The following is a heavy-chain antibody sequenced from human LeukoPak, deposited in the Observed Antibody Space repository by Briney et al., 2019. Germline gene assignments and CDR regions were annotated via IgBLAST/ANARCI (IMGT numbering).Heavy chain of an antibody. CDR2: VKKDDTYR. J-gene: IGHJ4*02. D-gene: IGHD3-3*02. CDR3: VRDDDIYGFDY. V-gene: IGHV3-74*01. CDR1: GFTFSSYE. Sequence: PGGSLRLSCAASGFTFSSYEMNWVRQAPGEGLECVARVKKDDTYRDYADSVKGRFTISRDNAKNTLYLQMNSLRVEDTARYYCVRDDDIYGFDYWGQGTVVTVSS.